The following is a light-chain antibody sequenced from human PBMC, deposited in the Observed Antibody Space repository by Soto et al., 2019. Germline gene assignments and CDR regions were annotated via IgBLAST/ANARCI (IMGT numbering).Light chain of an antibody. V-gene: IGKV4-1*01. J-gene: IGKJ1*01. CDR1: QSVLHSPTNNNY. Sequence: DIVMTQSPDSLAVSLGERATMNCKSSQSVLHSPTNNNYLAWYQKKPGQPPKLLIYWASTRESGVPDRFSGSGSGTDFTLTINSLQAEDAAVYYCHQYYSIPRTFGQGTKVEIK. CDR2: WAS. CDR3: HQYYSIPRT.